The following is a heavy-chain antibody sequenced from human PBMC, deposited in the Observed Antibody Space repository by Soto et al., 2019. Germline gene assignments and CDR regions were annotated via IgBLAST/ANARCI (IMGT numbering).Heavy chain of an antibody. Sequence: QVQLVQSGAEVKKPGSSVKVSCKASGGTFSSYAISWVRRAPGQGLEWMGGIIPIYGTTNYAQKFQDRVTITADESTSTAYMELRSLTSEDTAVYYCARDLGGCSAGSCRHNWFDPWGQGSLVTVSS. D-gene: IGHD2-15*01. J-gene: IGHJ5*02. CDR2: IIPIYGTT. CDR1: GGTFSSYA. V-gene: IGHV1-69*01. CDR3: ARDLGGCSAGSCRHNWFDP.